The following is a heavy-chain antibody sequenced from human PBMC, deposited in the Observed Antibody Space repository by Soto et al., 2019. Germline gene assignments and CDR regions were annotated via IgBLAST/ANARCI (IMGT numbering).Heavy chain of an antibody. J-gene: IGHJ4*02. V-gene: IGHV4-34*01. Sequence: KASETLSLTCAVYGGSFSGYYWSWIRQPPGKGLEWIGEINHSGSTNYNPSLKSRVTISVDTSKNQFSLKLSSVTAADTAVYYCVSRFQNPRRILYSFSDYWGQGTLVTVSS. CDR3: VSRFQNPRRILYSFSDY. CDR1: GGSFSGYY. D-gene: IGHD2-8*01. CDR2: INHSGST.